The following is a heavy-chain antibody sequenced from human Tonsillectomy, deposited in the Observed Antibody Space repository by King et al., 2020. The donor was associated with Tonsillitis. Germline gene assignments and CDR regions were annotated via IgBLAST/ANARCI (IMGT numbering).Heavy chain of an antibody. CDR3: ARSLYHFDSSAYRDYGMDV. Sequence: VQLQESGPGLLKPSDTLSLTCVVSGDSVSSDSWWGWIRLSSGKGLEWIGYIHHSGTTYHNPSLKGRFTISLDAPMGRFFLRLDSVTAADTAIYFCARSLYHFDSSAYRDYGMDVWGQGTTVTVSS. V-gene: IGHV4-28*01. CDR2: IHHSGTT. CDR1: GDSVSSDSW. J-gene: IGHJ6*02. D-gene: IGHD3-22*01.